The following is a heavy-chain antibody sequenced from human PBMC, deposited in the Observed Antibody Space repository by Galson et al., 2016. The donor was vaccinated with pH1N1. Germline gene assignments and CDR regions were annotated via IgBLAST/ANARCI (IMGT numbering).Heavy chain of an antibody. V-gene: IGHV4-30-4*01. Sequence: LSLTCIVSGASVSSGDNYWSWIRQPPGKGLEWIGHIYYSGTTYYSPSLKSRVTISLDMSKNHFSLRLGSVTAADTAMYYCARGIRGSQPDRTYHFDYWGQGTLVTVSS. J-gene: IGHJ4*02. D-gene: IGHD1-26*01. CDR2: IYYSGTT. CDR3: ARGIRGSQPDRTYHFDY. CDR1: GASVSSGDNY.